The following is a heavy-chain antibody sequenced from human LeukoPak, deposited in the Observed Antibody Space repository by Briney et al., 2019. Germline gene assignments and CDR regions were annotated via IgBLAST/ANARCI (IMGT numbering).Heavy chain of an antibody. V-gene: IGHV4-31*03. CDR1: GGSIRSGGYY. CDR3: ARGPGGAHYYDSSGYYYY. Sequence: SETLSLTRTVSGGSIRSGGYYWSWIRQHPGKGLEWVGYIYYSGATYYNPSLQSRLTISIDTSKNQFSLKLSSVTAADTAVYYCARGPGGAHYYDSSGYYYYWGQGTLVTVSS. J-gene: IGHJ4*02. CDR2: IYYSGAT. D-gene: IGHD3-22*01.